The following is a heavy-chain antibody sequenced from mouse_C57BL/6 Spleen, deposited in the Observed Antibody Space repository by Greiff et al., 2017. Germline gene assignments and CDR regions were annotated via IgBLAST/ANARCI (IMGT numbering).Heavy chain of an antibody. CDR3: AQRGYARAMDY. Sequence: VQLQQSGPELVKPGASVKISCKASGYAFTSSWMNWVKQRPGQGLEWIGRIYPGDGDTNYTGKFTGKATLTADKSSSTAYMQLSSLTSEDSAVYFCAQRGYARAMDYWGQGTSVTVSS. J-gene: IGHJ4*01. V-gene: IGHV1-82*01. CDR1: GYAFTSSW. D-gene: IGHD2-2*01. CDR2: IYPGDGDT.